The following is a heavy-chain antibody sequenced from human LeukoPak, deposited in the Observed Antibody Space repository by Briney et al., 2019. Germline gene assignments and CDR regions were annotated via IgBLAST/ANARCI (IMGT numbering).Heavy chain of an antibody. CDR1: GGSISSSNW. D-gene: IGHD3-9*01. J-gene: IGHJ5*02. CDR2: IYYSGST. CDR3: ARVLKSRVRSYDILTGSRFDP. Sequence: SETLSLTCAVSGGSISSSNWWSWVRQPPGKGLEWIGYIYYSGSTNYNPSLKSRVTISVDTSKNQFSLKLSSVTAADTAVYYCARVLKSRVRSYDILTGSRFDPWGQGTLVTVSS. V-gene: IGHV4-4*02.